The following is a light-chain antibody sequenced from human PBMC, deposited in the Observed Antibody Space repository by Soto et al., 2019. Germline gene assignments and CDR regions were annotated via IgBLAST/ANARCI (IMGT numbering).Light chain of an antibody. CDR3: QHLNTYPLT. Sequence: DIQLTHSPSFLSASVGDRVTITCRASQDISSYLAWYQQKPGKAPKLLIYAASTLQSGVPSRFSGSGSGTEFTLTISSLQPEDFATYYCQHLNTYPLTFGGGTKVEIK. CDR2: AAS. J-gene: IGKJ4*01. V-gene: IGKV1-9*01. CDR1: QDISSY.